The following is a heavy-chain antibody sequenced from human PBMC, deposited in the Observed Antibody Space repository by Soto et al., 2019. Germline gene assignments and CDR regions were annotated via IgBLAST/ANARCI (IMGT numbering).Heavy chain of an antibody. Sequence: SETLSLTCTVSGGSVSSGGYYWSWIRQPPGKGLEWIGYIYYSGSTNYNPSLKSRVTISVDTSKNQFSLKLTSVTAADTAVYYCARDKITGLFDYWGQGTLVTVSS. CDR1: GGSVSSGGYY. CDR3: ARDKITGLFDY. J-gene: IGHJ4*02. V-gene: IGHV4-61*08. D-gene: IGHD2-8*02. CDR2: IYYSGST.